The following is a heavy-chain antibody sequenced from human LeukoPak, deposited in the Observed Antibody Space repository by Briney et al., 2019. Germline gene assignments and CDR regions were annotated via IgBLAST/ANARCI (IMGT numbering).Heavy chain of an antibody. V-gene: IGHV4-4*09. Sequence: SETLSLTRTVSGGSVTGYYWSWIRQPPGKGLEWMGYIHASGATLHYPSLKSRVTMSLDTTENHFSLNLRSVTAADTAVYYCARHDDVPVIKKGFDTWGQGTVVTVSS. D-gene: IGHD2-21*01. CDR2: IHASGAT. J-gene: IGHJ3*02. CDR1: GGSVTGYY. CDR3: ARHDDVPVIKKGFDT.